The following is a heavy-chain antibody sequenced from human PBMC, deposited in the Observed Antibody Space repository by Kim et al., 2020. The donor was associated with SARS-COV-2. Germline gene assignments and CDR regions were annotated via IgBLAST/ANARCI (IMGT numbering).Heavy chain of an antibody. CDR3: TTDRHDYYDSSGYPYYFDY. CDR1: GFTFSNAW. J-gene: IGHJ4*02. V-gene: IGHV3-15*01. D-gene: IGHD3-22*01. CDR2: IKSKTDGGTT. Sequence: GGSLRLSCAASGFTFSNAWMSWVRQAPGKGLEWVGRIKSKTDGGTTDYAAPVKGRFTISRDDSKNTLYLQMNSLKTEDTAVYYCTTDRHDYYDSSGYPYYFDYWGQGTLVTVSS.